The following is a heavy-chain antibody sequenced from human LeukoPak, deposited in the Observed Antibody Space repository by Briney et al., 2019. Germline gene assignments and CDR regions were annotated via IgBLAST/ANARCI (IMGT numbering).Heavy chain of an antibody. D-gene: IGHD5-12*01. CDR2: IYSSGTN. CDR1: GGSISGYF. J-gene: IGHJ4*02. Sequence: KPSETPSLTLTVSGGSISGYFWSWIRQPAGKGLEGIGRIYSSGTNNYNPSLKSRVTMSLDTSKNHLSLNLSSVTAADTAVYYCAREPTSGREPTSGRPLDYWGQGTLVTVSS. CDR3: AREPTSGREPTSGRPLDY. V-gene: IGHV4-4*07.